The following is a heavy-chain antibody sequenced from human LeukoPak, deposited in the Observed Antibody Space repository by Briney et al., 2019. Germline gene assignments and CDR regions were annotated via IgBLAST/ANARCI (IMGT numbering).Heavy chain of an antibody. CDR3: AGVSDNTGWY. D-gene: IGHD6-19*01. CDR1: GFTFSSYA. V-gene: IGHV3-30-3*01. J-gene: IGHJ4*02. CDR2: TSYDGINK. Sequence: GRSLRLSCAASGFTFSSYAMHWVRQAPGKGLEWVASTSYDGINKYYADSVKGRFTISRDNSKNTLYLQMNSLRAEDTAIYYCAGVSDNTGWYWGQGTLVTVSS.